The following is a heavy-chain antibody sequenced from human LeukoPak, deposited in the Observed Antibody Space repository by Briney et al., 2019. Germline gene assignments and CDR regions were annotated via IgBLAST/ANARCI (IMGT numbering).Heavy chain of an antibody. CDR3: ARSPNYGSAKLLFKRLVTMDV. CDR2: INHSGST. D-gene: IGHD3-10*01. Sequence: PSETLSLTCAVYGGSFSGYYWSWIRQPPGKGLEWIGEINHSGSTNYNPSLKSRVTISVDTSKNQFSLKLSSVTAADTAVYYCARSPNYGSAKLLFKRLVTMDVWDQGTTVTVSS. J-gene: IGHJ6*02. CDR1: GGSFSGYY. V-gene: IGHV4-34*01.